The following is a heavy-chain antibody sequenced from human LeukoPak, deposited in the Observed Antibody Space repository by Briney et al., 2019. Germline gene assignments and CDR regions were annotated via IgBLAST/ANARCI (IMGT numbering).Heavy chain of an antibody. CDR1: GGTFSSYA. CDR2: IIPIFGTA. J-gene: IGHJ6*03. Sequence: GASVKVSCKSSGGTFSSYAISWVRQAPGQALEWMGGIIPIFGTANYAQKFQGRVTITADESTSTAYMELSSLRSEDTAVYYCARGVLERPIISDYYYYMDVWGKGTTVTISS. D-gene: IGHD1-1*01. V-gene: IGHV1-69*13. CDR3: ARGVLERPIISDYYYYMDV.